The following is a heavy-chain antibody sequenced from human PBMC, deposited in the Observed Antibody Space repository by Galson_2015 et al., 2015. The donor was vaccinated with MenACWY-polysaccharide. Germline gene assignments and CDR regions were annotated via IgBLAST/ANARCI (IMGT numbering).Heavy chain of an antibody. CDR1: GFIFRDYA. V-gene: IGHV3-30-3*01. D-gene: IGHD2-15*01. J-gene: IGHJ5*02. CDR2: ISYGGSKK. Sequence: SLRLSCAASGFIFRDYAMHWVRQAPGEGLEWVAIISYGGSKKYYADSVKGRFTISRATSKCTLYLQINSLRPEDTAVYYCVRDPDRGGLLSWGQGTLVIVSS. CDR3: VRDPDRGGLLS.